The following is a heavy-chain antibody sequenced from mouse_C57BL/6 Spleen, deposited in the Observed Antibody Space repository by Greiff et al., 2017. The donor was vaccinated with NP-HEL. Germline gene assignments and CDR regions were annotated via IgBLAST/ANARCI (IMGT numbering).Heavy chain of an antibody. CDR2: IYPRSGNT. Sequence: VKLVESGAELARPGASVKLSCKASGYTFTSYGISWVKQRTGQGLEWIGEIYPRSGNTYYNEKFKGKATLTADKSSSTAYMELRSLTSEDSAVYFCATEEFYYFDYWGQGTTLTVSS. V-gene: IGHV1-81*01. CDR1: GYTFTSYG. J-gene: IGHJ2*01. CDR3: ATEEFYYFDY.